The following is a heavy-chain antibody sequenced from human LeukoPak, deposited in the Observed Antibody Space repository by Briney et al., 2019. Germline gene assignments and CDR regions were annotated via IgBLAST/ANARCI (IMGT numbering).Heavy chain of an antibody. D-gene: IGHD2-2*01. CDR1: GGSISSGGYY. V-gene: IGHV4-30-2*01. CDR3: ARVLRVYCSSTSCQAGRPTGAFDI. CDR2: IYHSGST. Sequence: SQTLSLTCTVSGGSISSGGYYWSWIRQPPGKGLEWIGYIYHSGSTYYSPSLKSRVTISVDRSKNQFSLKLSSVTAADTAVYYCARVLRVYCSSTSCQAGRPTGAFDIWGQGTMVTVSS. J-gene: IGHJ3*02.